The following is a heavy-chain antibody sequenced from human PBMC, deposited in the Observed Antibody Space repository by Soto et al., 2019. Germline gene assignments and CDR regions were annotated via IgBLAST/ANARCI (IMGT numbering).Heavy chain of an antibody. Sequence: GGSLRLSCVASGLTLSNYNMNWVRQATGKGLEWVSHISGTSVYIHYADSVKGRFTISRDNAKNSVYLQMDSLRVEDTAVYYCAREGALKPFSSWGQGALVTVSS. CDR3: AREGALKPFSS. J-gene: IGHJ5*02. V-gene: IGHV3-21*01. CDR1: GLTLSNYN. CDR2: ISGTSVYI.